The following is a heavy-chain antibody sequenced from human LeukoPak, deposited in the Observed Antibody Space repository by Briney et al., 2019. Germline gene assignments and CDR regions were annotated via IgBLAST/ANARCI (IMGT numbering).Heavy chain of an antibody. CDR2: ISSSSSAI. CDR1: GFNFGDYY. D-gene: IGHD4-17*01. J-gene: IGHJ5*02. Sequence: GSLRLSCVASGFNFGDYYMSWIRQAPGKGLKWISFISSSSSAIYYADSVKGRFTISRDNAKNSLYLQMNSLRVEDTAVYYCARASVTTIDWFDPWGQGTLVTVSP. V-gene: IGHV3-11*01. CDR3: ARASVTTIDWFDP.